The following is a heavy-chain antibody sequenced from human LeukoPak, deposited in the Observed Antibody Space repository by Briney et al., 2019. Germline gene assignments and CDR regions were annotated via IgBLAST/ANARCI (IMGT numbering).Heavy chain of an antibody. J-gene: IGHJ5*02. Sequence: GGSLRLSCAASGFTFDDYGMSWVRQAPGKGLEWVSAINGNGGSTYYADSVKGRFTISRDNSKNTLYLQMNSLRAEDTAMYYCTKAPPGKFDPWGQGTLVTVSS. CDR1: GFTFDDYG. CDR2: INGNGGST. V-gene: IGHV3-23*01. CDR3: TKAPPGKFDP. D-gene: IGHD3-10*01.